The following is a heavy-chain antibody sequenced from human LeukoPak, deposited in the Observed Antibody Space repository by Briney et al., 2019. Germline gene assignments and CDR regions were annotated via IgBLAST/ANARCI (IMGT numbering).Heavy chain of an antibody. CDR1: GGSISSYY. CDR3: ARQYCSGGSCYSGYYYYGMDV. D-gene: IGHD2-15*01. Sequence: SETLSLTCTVSGGSISSYYWNWIRQPPGKGLEWIGYIYYSGSTNYNPSLKSRITISVDTSKNQFSLKLSSATAADTAVYYCARQYCSGGSCYSGYYYYGMDVWGQGTTVTVSS. J-gene: IGHJ6*02. CDR2: IYYSGST. V-gene: IGHV4-59*08.